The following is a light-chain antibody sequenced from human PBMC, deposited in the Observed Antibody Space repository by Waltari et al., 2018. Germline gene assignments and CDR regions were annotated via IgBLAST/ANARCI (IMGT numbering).Light chain of an antibody. CDR2: GES. CDR3: QHYGSSRT. V-gene: IGKV3-20*01. Sequence: EIVLTQSPGTLSLSPGERATLSCRARQSVSNHLAWYQTKRGQAPRLLIYGESNRATGIPDRFSGSWSGTDFTLTISRLEPEDFAVYYCQHYGSSRTFGQGTKVEIK. J-gene: IGKJ1*01. CDR1: QSVSNH.